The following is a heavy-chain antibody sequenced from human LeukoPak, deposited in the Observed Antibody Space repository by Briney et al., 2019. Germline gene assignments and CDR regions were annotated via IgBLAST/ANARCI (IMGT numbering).Heavy chain of an antibody. CDR3: GSPRILNYFDY. J-gene: IGHJ4*02. Sequence: SETLSLTCAVDGGSFSGIYWRWIRQPPGKGLEWIGKINHSVTNNSNPSLKSGATISVDTTRTQFSLKRSLRTAAAAAEYYWGSPRILNYFDYWGQGTLVTVSS. D-gene: IGHD1-14*01. CDR2: INHSVTN. V-gene: IGHV4-34*01. CDR1: GGSFSGIY.